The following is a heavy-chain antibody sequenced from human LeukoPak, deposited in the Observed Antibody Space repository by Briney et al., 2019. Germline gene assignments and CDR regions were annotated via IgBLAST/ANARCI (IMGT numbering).Heavy chain of an antibody. CDR1: GGSISTTNYY. Sequence: PSETLSLTCTVSGGSISTTNYYWGWIRQSPGKGLEWFGCVYYSGSTYYNPSLKSRVTISVDTSQNQFSLKLSSVTAADTAVYYCARDPAADYFDYWGQGTLVTVSS. D-gene: IGHD6-13*01. CDR2: VYYSGST. J-gene: IGHJ4*02. CDR3: ARDPAADYFDY. V-gene: IGHV4-39*07.